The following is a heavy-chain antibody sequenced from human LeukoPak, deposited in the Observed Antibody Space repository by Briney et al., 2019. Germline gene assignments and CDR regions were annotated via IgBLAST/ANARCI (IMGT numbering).Heavy chain of an antibody. Sequence: GGSLRLSCAASGVTFDDYARRWVRQAPGKGLEWFWLISCDGCSTYYADSVKGLFTISRDNSKNSLYLQMNSLRAEDTALYYCANGYSSGWGGIDYWGQGTLLTVSS. CDR1: GVTFDDYA. CDR2: ISCDGCST. CDR3: ANGYSSGWGGIDY. D-gene: IGHD6-19*01. V-gene: IGHV3-43D*03. J-gene: IGHJ4*02.